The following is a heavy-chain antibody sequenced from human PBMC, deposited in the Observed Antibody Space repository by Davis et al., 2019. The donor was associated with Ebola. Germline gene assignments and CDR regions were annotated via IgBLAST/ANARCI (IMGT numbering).Heavy chain of an antibody. J-gene: IGHJ4*02. CDR2: VISNSGDT. V-gene: IGHV1-2*06. CDR1: GYTFTGYN. Sequence: ASVKVSCKASGYTFTGYNIHWVRQAPGHGLEWMGRVISNSGDTNYAQNFQGRVTMTRDTSTSTAYMELSRLTSDDTAMYYCARGHNYGFEYWGQGTLVTVSS. CDR3: ARGHNYGFEY. D-gene: IGHD5-18*01.